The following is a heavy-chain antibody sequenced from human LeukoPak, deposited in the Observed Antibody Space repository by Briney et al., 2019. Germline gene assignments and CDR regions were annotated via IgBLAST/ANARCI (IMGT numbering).Heavy chain of an antibody. V-gene: IGHV3-48*01. CDR2: ISSSSSTI. Sequence: GSLRLSCASSGFPFSSYSMDWVRRAPGKGLEWVSYISSSSSTIYYADSVKGRFTISRDNSKNTLYLQMNSLRAEDTAVYYCARSGIAARLNYYYYGMDVWGQGTTVTVSS. D-gene: IGHD6-6*01. J-gene: IGHJ6*02. CDR3: ARSGIAARLNYYYYGMDV. CDR1: GFPFSSYS.